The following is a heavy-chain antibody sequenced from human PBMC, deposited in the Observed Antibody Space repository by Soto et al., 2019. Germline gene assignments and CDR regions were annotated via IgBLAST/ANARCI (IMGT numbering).Heavy chain of an antibody. V-gene: IGHV3-33*01. CDR3: ARTAQGGAFDY. D-gene: IGHD3-16*01. CDR1: GFTFSSYG. CDR2: IWYDGSNK. Sequence: QVQLVESGGGVVQPGRSLRLSCAASGFTFSSYGMHWVRQAPGKGLEWVAVIWYDGSNKYYADSVKGRFTISRDNSKNTLYLQMNSLRAEDTAVYYCARTAQGGAFDYWGQGTLVTVSS. J-gene: IGHJ4*02.